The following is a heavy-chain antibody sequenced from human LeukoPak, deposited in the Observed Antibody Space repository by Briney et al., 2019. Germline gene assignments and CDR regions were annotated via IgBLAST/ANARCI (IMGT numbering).Heavy chain of an antibody. CDR2: ISSSGSTI. Sequence: GGSLRLSCAASGFTFSSYEMNWVRQAPGKGLEWVSYISSSGSTIYYADSLKGRFTISRDNAKNSLYLQMNSLRAEDTAVYYCARAHYYDSSGLDFWGQGILVTVSS. CDR3: ARAHYYDSSGLDF. V-gene: IGHV3-48*03. D-gene: IGHD3-22*01. CDR1: GFTFSSYE. J-gene: IGHJ4*02.